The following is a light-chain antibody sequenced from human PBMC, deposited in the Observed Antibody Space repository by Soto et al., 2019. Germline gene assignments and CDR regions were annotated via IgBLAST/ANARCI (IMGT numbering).Light chain of an antibody. J-gene: IGKJ2*01. CDR3: QQHTDYSAVT. CDR1: QNIGSS. CDR2: DAS. Sequence: DIQMTQSPSTLSASVGDRVTITCRASQNIGSSLAWYQHRPGKAPKLLIFDASTLQTGVPSRFSGSGFGTEFTLTITGLQPDDFATYHCQQHTDYSAVTFGQGTKLEIK. V-gene: IGKV1-5*01.